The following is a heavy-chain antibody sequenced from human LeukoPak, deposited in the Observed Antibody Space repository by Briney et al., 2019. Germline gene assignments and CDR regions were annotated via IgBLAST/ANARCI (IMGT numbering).Heavy chain of an antibody. D-gene: IGHD3-3*01. CDR1: GGSISSSRYY. V-gene: IGHV4-39*07. J-gene: IGHJ4*02. CDR3: ARDPYHYDFWSGWIN. Sequence: PSETLSLTCTVAGGSISSSRYYWGWIREPPGKGLEWIESIYYSGSTYYNPSLKSRVTISVDTSKNQFSLKLSSVTAADTAVYYCARDPYHYDFWSGWINWGQGTLVTVSS. CDR2: IYYSGST.